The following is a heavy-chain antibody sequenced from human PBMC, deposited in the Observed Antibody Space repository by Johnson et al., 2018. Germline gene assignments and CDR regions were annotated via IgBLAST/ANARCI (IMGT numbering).Heavy chain of an antibody. Sequence: VQLLETGGGVVQPGRSLRLSCAASGFTFSNFAMHWVRQAPGKGLEWVSLISYDGRHEYYADSVKGRSTISRDNSKNTLYLQMNSPRTEDTAVDYFATEGGVAVTGADAFDIWGQGTMVTVSS. CDR3: ATEGGVAVTGADAFDI. CDR2: ISYDGRHE. D-gene: IGHD6-19*01. V-gene: IGHV3-30*04. J-gene: IGHJ3*02. CDR1: GFTFSNFA.